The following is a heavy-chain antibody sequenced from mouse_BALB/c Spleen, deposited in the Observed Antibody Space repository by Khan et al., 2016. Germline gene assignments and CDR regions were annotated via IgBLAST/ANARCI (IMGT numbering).Heavy chain of an antibody. J-gene: IGHJ3*01. CDR2: INPGSGGT. Sequence: QVQLQQSGAELVRPGTSVKVSCKASGYAFTNYLIEWVKQRPGQGLEWIGVINPGSGGTNYNEKFKGKATLTADKSSSTAYIQLSSLTSDDSAVYFCAGITAWFAYWGQGTLVTVSA. CDR3: AGITAWFAY. CDR1: GYAFTNYL. D-gene: IGHD2-4*01. V-gene: IGHV1-54*01.